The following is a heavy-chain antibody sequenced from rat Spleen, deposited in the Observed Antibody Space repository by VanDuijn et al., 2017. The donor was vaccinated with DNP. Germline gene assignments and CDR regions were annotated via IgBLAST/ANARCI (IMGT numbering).Heavy chain of an antibody. CDR3: ARPYGYNNGGFAY. J-gene: IGHJ3*01. Sequence: EVRMVESGGGLVQPGRSLKLSCAASGITFSSSPMSWVRQAPTKGLEWVATISTSGGSTYYRDSVKGRFTISRDNARSTLYLQMDSLRSEDMATYYCARPYGYNNGGFAYWGQGTLVTVSS. CDR2: ISTSGGST. D-gene: IGHD1-4*01. CDR1: GITFSSSP. V-gene: IGHV5-46*01.